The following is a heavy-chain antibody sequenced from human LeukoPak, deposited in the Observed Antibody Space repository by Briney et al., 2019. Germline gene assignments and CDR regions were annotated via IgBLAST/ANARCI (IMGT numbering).Heavy chain of an antibody. J-gene: IGHJ5*02. CDR3: ARADRLDGGPYLIGP. Sequence: GPVKVSCKTSGYSFTDYYMHWVRQAPGQGLEWMGWINPNSGGTSSAQKFQGRVTMTGDTSITTVYMEVSWLTSDDTAIYYCARADRLDGGPYLIGPWGQGTLVTVSS. D-gene: IGHD2-21*01. CDR2: INPNSGGT. V-gene: IGHV1-2*02. CDR1: GYSFTDYY.